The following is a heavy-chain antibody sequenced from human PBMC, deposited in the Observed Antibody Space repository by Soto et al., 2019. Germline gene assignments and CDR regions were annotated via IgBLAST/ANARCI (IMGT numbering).Heavy chain of an antibody. CDR1: GYRFATYW. V-gene: IGHV5-51*01. Sequence: PGESLKISCKGSGYRFATYWIAWVRQMPGKGLELMGIIYPNESDIKYSPSFQGHVSISADKSISTAYLQWSSLTASDTAMYYCARSARQYYYYLDVWGKGTTVTAP. CDR2: IYPNESDI. CDR3: ARSARQYYYYLDV. J-gene: IGHJ6*03.